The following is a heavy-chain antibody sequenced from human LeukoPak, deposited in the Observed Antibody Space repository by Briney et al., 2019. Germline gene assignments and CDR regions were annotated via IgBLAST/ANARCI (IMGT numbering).Heavy chain of an antibody. Sequence: SETLSLTCTVSGGSISSYYWSWIRQPPGKGLEWIGYIYYSGSTNYNPSLKSRVTISVDTSKNQFSLKLTSVTAADTAVYYCARHGMYSSSWPFDYWGQGTLVTVSS. CDR3: ARHGMYSSSWPFDY. CDR2: IYYSGST. J-gene: IGHJ4*02. D-gene: IGHD6-13*01. CDR1: GGSISSYY. V-gene: IGHV4-59*08.